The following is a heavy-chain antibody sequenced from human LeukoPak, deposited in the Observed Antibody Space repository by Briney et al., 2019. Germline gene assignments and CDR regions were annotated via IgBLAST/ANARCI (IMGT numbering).Heavy chain of an antibody. V-gene: IGHV1-8*03. CDR2: MNPNSGNT. Sequence: ASVKVSCKASGGTFSSYAISWVRQAPGQGLEWMGWMNPNSGNTGYAQKFQGRVTITRNTSISTAYMELSSLRSEDTAVYYCARSYYDFWSGYYDAFDIWGQGTMVTVSS. D-gene: IGHD3-3*01. CDR3: ARSYYDFWSGYYDAFDI. CDR1: GGTFSSYA. J-gene: IGHJ3*02.